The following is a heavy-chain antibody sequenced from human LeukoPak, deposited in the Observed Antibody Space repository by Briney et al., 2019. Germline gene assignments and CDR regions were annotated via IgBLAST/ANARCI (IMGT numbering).Heavy chain of an antibody. V-gene: IGHV3-23*01. CDR3: AGGWNYPPY. CDR1: GFTLTNYA. CDR2: LSDSGAST. Sequence: GGSLRLSCAASGFTLTNYAMTWVRQAPGKGLEWVSALSDSGASTYYADSVKGRFTVSRDSSKNTLNLQMNSLRDEDTAVYFCAGGWNYPPYWGQGTLVTVSS. J-gene: IGHJ4*02. D-gene: IGHD1-7*01.